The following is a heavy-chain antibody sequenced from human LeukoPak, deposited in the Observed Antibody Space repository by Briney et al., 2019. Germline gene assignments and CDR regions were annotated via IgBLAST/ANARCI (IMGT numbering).Heavy chain of an antibody. CDR2: IYNSGST. D-gene: IGHD5-18*01. J-gene: IGHJ4*02. CDR1: GFTVGYNY. Sequence: GGSLRLSCAASGFTVGYNYMTWVRQAPGKGLEWVAAIYNSGSTYYADSVKGRFTISRDNSKNTLYLQMNSLRAEDTAVYYCAKDFTAMDYWGQGTLVTVSS. V-gene: IGHV3-53*01. CDR3: AKDFTAMDY.